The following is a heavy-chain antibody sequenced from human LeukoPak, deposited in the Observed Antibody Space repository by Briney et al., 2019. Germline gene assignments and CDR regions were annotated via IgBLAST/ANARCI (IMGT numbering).Heavy chain of an antibody. V-gene: IGHV4-59*01. CDR3: ARDCSGTLRSSTSCLTD. Sequence: SETLSLTCTVSGGSISSYYWSWIRQPPGKGLQRIGYIYYSGSTNYNPSLKSRVTISVDTSKNQFSLKLSSVTAADTAVYYCARDCSGTLRSSTSCLTDWGQGTLVTVSS. D-gene: IGHD2-2*01. J-gene: IGHJ4*02. CDR1: GGSISSYY. CDR2: IYYSGST.